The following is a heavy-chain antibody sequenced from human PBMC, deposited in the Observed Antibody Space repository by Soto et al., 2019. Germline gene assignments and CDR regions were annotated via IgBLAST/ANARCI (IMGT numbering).Heavy chain of an antibody. CDR1: GFIFSNYG. CDR3: ARDPVYDSGGYSLYYYGMDV. V-gene: IGHV3-48*02. D-gene: IGHD3-22*01. J-gene: IGHJ6*02. Sequence: EVQLVESGGGLVQPGGSLRLSCAASGFIFSNYGMNWVRQAPGKGLEWVSYISSSSSIIYYADSVKGRFTISRDNAKNSLSLHINSLRDEDTAVYHCARDPVYDSGGYSLYYYGMDVWGQGTTVTVSS. CDR2: ISSSSSII.